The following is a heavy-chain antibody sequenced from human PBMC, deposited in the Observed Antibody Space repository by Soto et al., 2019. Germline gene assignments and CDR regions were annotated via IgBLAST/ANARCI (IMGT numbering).Heavy chain of an antibody. J-gene: IGHJ6*02. D-gene: IGHD5-18*01. CDR2: IWYDGSNK. V-gene: IGHV3-33*01. CDR1: GITFSSYG. Sequence: PGGSLRLSCAASGITFSSYGMHWVRQAPGKGLEWVAVIWYDGSNKYYADSVKGRFTISRDNSKNTLYLQMNSLRAEDTAVYYCARVGGYSYGFRDGMDVWGQGTTVTVSS. CDR3: ARVGGYSYGFRDGMDV.